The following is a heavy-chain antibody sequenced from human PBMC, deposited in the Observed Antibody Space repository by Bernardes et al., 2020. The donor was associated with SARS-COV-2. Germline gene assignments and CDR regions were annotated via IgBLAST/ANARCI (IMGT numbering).Heavy chain of an antibody. V-gene: IGHV4-39*01. CDR2: IYYSGST. CDR1: GGSISSSSYY. J-gene: IGHJ1*01. CDR3: ARRFAGGYFQH. Sequence: TLSLTCTVSGGSISSSSYYWGWIRQPPGKGLEWIGSIYYSGSTYYNPSLKSRVTISVDTSKNQFSLKLSSVTAADTAVYYCARRFAGGYFQHWGQGTLVTVSS. D-gene: IGHD1-1*01.